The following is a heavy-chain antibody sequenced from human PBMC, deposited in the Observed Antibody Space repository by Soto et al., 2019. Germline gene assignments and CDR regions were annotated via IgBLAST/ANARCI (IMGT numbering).Heavy chain of an antibody. D-gene: IGHD3-10*01. J-gene: IGHJ6*02. CDR3: ARAMVRGKNYYGVDV. Sequence: EVQLVQSGAEVTKPGESLKISCKGSGYSFTNYWIGWVRQMPGKGLEWMGIIYPGDSDTRYSPSFQGQVTISADKSISTAYLQWSSLKASDTAMYYCARAMVRGKNYYGVDVWGQGTTVTVSS. CDR2: IYPGDSDT. V-gene: IGHV5-51*03. CDR1: GYSFTNYW.